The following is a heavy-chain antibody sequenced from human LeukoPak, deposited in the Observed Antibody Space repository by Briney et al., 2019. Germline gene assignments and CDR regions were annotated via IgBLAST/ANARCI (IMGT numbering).Heavy chain of an antibody. CDR1: GFTFSSYG. J-gene: IGHJ4*02. D-gene: IGHD6-6*01. CDR3: ARAGQLAYYFDY. CDR2: ISYDGSNK. V-gene: IGHV3-30*03. Sequence: GGSLRLSCAASGFTFSSYGMHWVRQAPGKGLEWVAVISYDGSNKYYADSVKGRFTISRDNSKNTLYLQMNSLRAEDTAVYYCARAGQLAYYFDYWGQGTLVTVSS.